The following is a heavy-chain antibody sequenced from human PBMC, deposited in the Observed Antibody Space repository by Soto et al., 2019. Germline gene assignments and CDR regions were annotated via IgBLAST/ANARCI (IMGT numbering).Heavy chain of an antibody. D-gene: IGHD6-13*01. CDR1: GYTFTDYY. CDR3: ARDLGGGQHLSLYHLDH. CDR2: IDPKTGVT. V-gene: IGHV1-2*02. Sequence: QVQVVQSGAEVKKPGASVKVSCKASGYTFTDYYIHWVRQAPGHGLEWMGWIDPKTGVTHYAQKFQPRVTMTRDTSISTIYMDLSRLRSDDTAAYYCARDLGGGQHLSLYHLDHWGQGTLVTVSS. J-gene: IGHJ4*02.